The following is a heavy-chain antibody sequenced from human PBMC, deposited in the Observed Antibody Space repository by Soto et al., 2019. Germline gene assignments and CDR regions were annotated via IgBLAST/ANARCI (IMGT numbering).Heavy chain of an antibody. J-gene: IGHJ5*02. Sequence: PSETLSLTGSVSGDYLHIGGCYWTWIRQLPGKGLEWMGSIYYTGRAYYNPSLESRLTMSVERSTNHFYLKLSAVTAADTAIYYWARDAGSNDNWFDPWGQGTLVTVSS. D-gene: IGHD6-13*01. V-gene: IGHV4-31*03. CDR2: IYYTGRA. CDR1: GDYLHIGGCY. CDR3: ARDAGSNDNWFDP.